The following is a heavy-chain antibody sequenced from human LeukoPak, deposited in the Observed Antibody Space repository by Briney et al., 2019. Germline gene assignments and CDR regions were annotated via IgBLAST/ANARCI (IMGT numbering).Heavy chain of an antibody. CDR3: ARDFFHGHCAGLSCFLLDY. CDR1: GCTFTSYG. J-gene: IGHJ4*02. CDR2: ISANNGNT. D-gene: IGHD2-15*01. Sequence: ASVKVTCKASGCTFTSYGISWVRQAPGQGLEWMGWISANNGNTNSSQKFQNRVTMPTDTSTSTAYMELRSLRSDDTAVYYCARDFFHGHCAGLSCFLLDYWGQGSLVTVSS. V-gene: IGHV1-18*01.